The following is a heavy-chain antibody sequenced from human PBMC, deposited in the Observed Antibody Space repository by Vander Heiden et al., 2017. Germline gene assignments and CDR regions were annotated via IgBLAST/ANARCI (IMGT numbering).Heavy chain of an antibody. CDR3: ARVSVLCNGTSCFVFDY. Sequence: QVQLVQSGAEVKKPGASVTVSCKASGYTFTGYFIHWVRQAPGQGLEWMGWINPNSGGTNYAQNFQARVTMTRDTSISTAYMELSRLRSDDTAVYYCARVSVLCNGTSCFVFDYWSQGTLVTVSS. CDR2: INPNSGGT. V-gene: IGHV1-2*02. J-gene: IGHJ4*02. D-gene: IGHD2-2*01. CDR1: GYTFTGYF.